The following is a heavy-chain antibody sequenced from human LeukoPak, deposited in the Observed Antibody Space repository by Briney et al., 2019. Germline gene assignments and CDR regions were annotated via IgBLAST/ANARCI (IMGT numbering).Heavy chain of an antibody. V-gene: IGHV3-23*01. D-gene: IGHD2-21*02. Sequence: GGSLRLSCVASGFTLRSYVMNWVRQTPGKGLEWVSSISGSGDSTFYADSVKGRFSISRDNTKNTLYLQVNGLRTEDTAVYYCAKDRLLNCRGDCYIFDYWGQGTVVTVSS. CDR3: AKDRLLNCRGDCYIFDY. CDR1: GFTLRSYV. CDR2: ISGSGDST. J-gene: IGHJ4*02.